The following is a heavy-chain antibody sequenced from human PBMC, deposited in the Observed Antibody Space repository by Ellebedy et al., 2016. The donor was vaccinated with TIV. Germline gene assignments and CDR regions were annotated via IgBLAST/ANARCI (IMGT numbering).Heavy chain of an antibody. V-gene: IGHV1-18*04. CDR2: ISVYNGNT. J-gene: IGHJ2*01. D-gene: IGHD1-26*01. CDR3: ARGRSGSYYSWYFDL. CDR1: GFTLTAYY. Sequence: AASVKVSCKASGFTLTAYYMHWVRQAPGQGLEWMGWISVYNGNTNYAQKLQGRVTMTTDTSTSTAYMELRSLRSDDTAVYYCARGRSGSYYSWYFDLWGRGTLVTVSS.